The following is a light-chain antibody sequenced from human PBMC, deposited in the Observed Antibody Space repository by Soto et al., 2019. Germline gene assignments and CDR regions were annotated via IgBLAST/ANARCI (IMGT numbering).Light chain of an antibody. CDR2: EVT. Sequence: QSALTQPASVSGSPGQSITISCTGTSSDVGRYNYVSWYQQYPGRAPKLIIYEVTNRPSGVSDRFSGSKSGNVASLTISGLQAEDEAHYYCGSYTSTYVRIFGNGTKV. CDR1: SSDVGRYNY. CDR3: GSYTSTYVRI. J-gene: IGLJ1*01. V-gene: IGLV2-14*01.